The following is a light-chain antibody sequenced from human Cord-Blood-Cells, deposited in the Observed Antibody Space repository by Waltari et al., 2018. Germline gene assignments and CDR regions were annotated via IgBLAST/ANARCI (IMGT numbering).Light chain of an antibody. J-gene: IGLJ1*01. CDR2: DFS. CDR3: SSYTSSSTLV. Sequence: QSALTQPASVSGSPGQSITISCTGTSSDVGGYQHVSWYQQHPGKAPKLMIYDFSTRPSGVSNRFSGSKSGNTASLTISGLQAEDEADYYCSSYTSSSTLVFGTGTKVTVL. CDR1: SSDVGGYQH. V-gene: IGLV2-14*01.